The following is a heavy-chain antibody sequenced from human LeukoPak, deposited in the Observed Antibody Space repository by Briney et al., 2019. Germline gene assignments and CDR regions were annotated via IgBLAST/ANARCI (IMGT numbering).Heavy chain of an antibody. V-gene: IGHV4-4*07. D-gene: IGHD3-22*01. Sequence: SETLSLTCTVSGGSISSYYWSWLRQPAGKGLEWIGRIYTSGSTNYNPSLKSRVTMSVDTSKNQFSLKLSSVTAADTAVYYCAAESYYYDSSGYYSDAFDIWGQGTMVTVSS. CDR1: GGSISSYY. CDR2: IYTSGST. CDR3: AAESYYYDSSGYYSDAFDI. J-gene: IGHJ3*02.